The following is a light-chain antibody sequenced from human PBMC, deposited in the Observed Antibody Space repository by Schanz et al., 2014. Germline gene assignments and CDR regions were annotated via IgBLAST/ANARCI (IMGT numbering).Light chain of an antibody. CDR2: GTF. CDR3: QQRTNWPLIT. Sequence: EIVMTQSPATLSVSPGDSAALSCRASQSVGSNLAWYQQKPGQAPRLLIYGTFTRATGIPARFSGSGSGTEFTLTISSLQSEDFAVYYCQQRTNWPLITFGPGTKVDIK. J-gene: IGKJ3*01. CDR1: QSVGSN. V-gene: IGKV3-15*01.